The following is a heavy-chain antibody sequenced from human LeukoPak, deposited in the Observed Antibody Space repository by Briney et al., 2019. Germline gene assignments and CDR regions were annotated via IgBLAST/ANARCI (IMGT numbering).Heavy chain of an antibody. CDR3: ARGGYYDKEAFDI. CDR1: GDSVSSYSAA. D-gene: IGHD3-22*01. CDR2: IYYSGST. V-gene: IGHV4-61*01. J-gene: IGHJ3*02. Sequence: SQTLSLTCAISGDSVSSYSAAWSWIRQPPGKGLEWIGYIYYSGSTNYNPSLKSRVTTSVDTSKNQFSLKLSSVTAADTAVYYCARGGYYDKEAFDIWGQGTMVTVSS.